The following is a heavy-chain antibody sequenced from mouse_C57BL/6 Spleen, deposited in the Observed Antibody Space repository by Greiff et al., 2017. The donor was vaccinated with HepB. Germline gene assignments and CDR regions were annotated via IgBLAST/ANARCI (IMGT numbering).Heavy chain of an antibody. CDR1: GYAFSCSW. V-gene: IGHV1-82*01. Sequence: VQLQQSGPELVKPGASVKISCKASGYAFSCSWMNWVKPRPGKGLEWSRRSYPGDGDTYYNGKFKGKATLTADKSSSTVYMQLSSLTSEDSAVYFCARRGSYYGSSYFDYWGQGTTLTVSS. CDR3: ARRGSYYGSSYFDY. CDR2: SYPGDGDT. D-gene: IGHD1-1*01. J-gene: IGHJ2*01.